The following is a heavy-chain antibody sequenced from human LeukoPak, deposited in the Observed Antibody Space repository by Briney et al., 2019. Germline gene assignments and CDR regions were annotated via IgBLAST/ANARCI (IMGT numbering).Heavy chain of an antibody. CDR3: ARVWSGYYSGWYFDL. D-gene: IGHD3-3*01. CDR1: GGSISSYY. Sequence: SETLSLTCTVSGGSISSYYWSWIRQPPGKGLEWIGYIYYSGSTNYNPSLKSRVTISVDTSKNHFSLRLSSVTAADTAVYYCARVWSGYYSGWYFDLWGRGTLVTVSS. J-gene: IGHJ2*01. V-gene: IGHV4-59*12. CDR2: IYYSGST.